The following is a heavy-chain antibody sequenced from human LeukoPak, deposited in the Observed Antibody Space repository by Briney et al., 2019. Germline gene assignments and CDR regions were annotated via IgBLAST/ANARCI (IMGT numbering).Heavy chain of an antibody. J-gene: IGHJ4*02. CDR2: ISGSGGNT. Sequence: PGGSLRLSCAASGFTFSSHWMSWVRQAPGKGLEWVSAISGSGGNTYYADSVKGRFTISRDNSKNTLYLQMNSLRAEDTAVYYCARDSGSGSLCAVWGQGTLVTVSS. D-gene: IGHD1-26*01. CDR3: ARDSGSGSLCAV. CDR1: GFTFSSHW. V-gene: IGHV3-23*01.